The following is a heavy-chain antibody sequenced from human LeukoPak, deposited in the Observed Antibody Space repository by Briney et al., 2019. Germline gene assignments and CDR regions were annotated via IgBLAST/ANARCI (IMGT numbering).Heavy chain of an antibody. J-gene: IGHJ4*02. CDR2: MYYSGST. V-gene: IGHV4-59*01. Sequence: PSETLSLTCAVYGGSFSGYYWSWIRQPPGKGLEWIGYMYYSGSTNHNPSLKSRVTISVDTSKNQFSLKLSSVTAADTAVYYCARDFEIAAAGNPFDYWGQGTLVTVSS. CDR1: GGSFSGYY. CDR3: ARDFEIAAAGNPFDY. D-gene: IGHD6-13*01.